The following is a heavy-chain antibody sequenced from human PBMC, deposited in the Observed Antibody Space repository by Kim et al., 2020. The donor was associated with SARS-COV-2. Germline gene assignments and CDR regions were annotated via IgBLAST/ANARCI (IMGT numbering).Heavy chain of an antibody. J-gene: IGHJ4*02. Sequence: SVKVSCKASGGTFSSYPISWVRQAPGQGLEWMGRIIPILGIANYAQKFQGRVTITADKSTSTAYMELSSLRSEDTAVYYCARGARSSTSLFDYWGQGTLVTVSS. V-gene: IGHV1-69*04. D-gene: IGHD2-2*01. CDR2: IIPILGIA. CDR1: GGTFSSYP. CDR3: ARGARSSTSLFDY.